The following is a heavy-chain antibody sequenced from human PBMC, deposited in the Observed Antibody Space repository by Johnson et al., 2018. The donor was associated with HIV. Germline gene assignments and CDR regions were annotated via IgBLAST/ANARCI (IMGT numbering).Heavy chain of an antibody. Sequence: VQLVESGGGLVQSGGSLRLSCAASGFTFSNHWMHWVRQAPGKGLVWVSRINSDGSSRNYADSVKGRFTISRDNAKNSLYLQMNSLRAEDTAVYYCAKEFRLGYPPQIDAFDIWGQGTMVTVSS. CDR2: INSDGSSR. J-gene: IGHJ3*02. CDR3: AKEFRLGYPPQIDAFDI. D-gene: IGHD3-9*01. V-gene: IGHV3-74*01. CDR1: GFTFSNHW.